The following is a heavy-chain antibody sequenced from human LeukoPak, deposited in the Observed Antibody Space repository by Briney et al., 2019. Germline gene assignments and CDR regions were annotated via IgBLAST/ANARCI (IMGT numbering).Heavy chain of an antibody. CDR1: GFTFSSYW. Sequence: GGSLRLSCAASGFTFSSYWVHWVRHAPGKGLEWVARINSDGSTINHADSVRGRFTISRDNAENTLYLQMSSLRAEDTAIYFCARAAYYRFDYWGQGTLVTVSS. V-gene: IGHV3-74*01. CDR2: INSDGSTI. J-gene: IGHJ4*02. D-gene: IGHD1-26*01. CDR3: ARAAYYRFDY.